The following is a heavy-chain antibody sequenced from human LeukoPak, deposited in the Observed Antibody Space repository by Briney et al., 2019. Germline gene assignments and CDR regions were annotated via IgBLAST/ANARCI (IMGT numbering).Heavy chain of an antibody. V-gene: IGHV1-69*06. CDR3: ARSPTTPYYYYYYMDV. CDR2: IIPIFGTA. J-gene: IGHJ6*03. D-gene: IGHD1-26*01. Sequence: SVKVSCKASGGTFSSYAISWVRQAPGQGLEWMGGIIPIFGTANYAQKFQGRVTITADKSTSTAYMELSSLRSEDTAVYYCARSPTTPYYYYYYMDVWGKGTTVTVSS. CDR1: GGTFSSYA.